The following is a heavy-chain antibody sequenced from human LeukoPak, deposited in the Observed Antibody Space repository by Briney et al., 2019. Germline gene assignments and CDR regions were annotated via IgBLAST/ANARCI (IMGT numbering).Heavy chain of an antibody. CDR3: ARGIYTSSPRNPKNFFDY. V-gene: IGHV3-21*01. CDR2: ISSSSSYI. J-gene: IGHJ4*02. Sequence: GGSLRLSCAASEFTFSSYTMNWVRQAPGKGLEWISSISSSSSYIYYADSMKGRFTISRDNAKNSLYLQMNSLRAEDTAVYFCARGIYTSSPRNPKNFFDYWGQGTLVTVSS. CDR1: EFTFSSYT. D-gene: IGHD2-2*02.